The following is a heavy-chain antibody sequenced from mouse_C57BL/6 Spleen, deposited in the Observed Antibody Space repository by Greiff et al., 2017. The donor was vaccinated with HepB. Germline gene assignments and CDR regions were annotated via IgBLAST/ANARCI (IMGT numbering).Heavy chain of an antibody. CDR3: ARHDGSSLYAMDY. V-gene: IGHV2-6-1*01. Sequence: VQRVESGPGLVAPSQSLSITCTVSGFSLTSYGVHWVRQPPGKGLEWLVVIWSDGSTTYNSALKSRLSISKDNSKSQVFLKMNSLQTDDTAMYYCARHDGSSLYAMDYWGQGTSVTVSS. CDR2: IWSDGST. CDR1: GFSLTSYG. D-gene: IGHD1-1*01. J-gene: IGHJ4*01.